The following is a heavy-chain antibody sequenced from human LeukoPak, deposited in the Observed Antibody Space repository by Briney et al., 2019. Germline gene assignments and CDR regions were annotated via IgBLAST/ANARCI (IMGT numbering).Heavy chain of an antibody. CDR3: ASLGYYYDSSSDY. D-gene: IGHD3-22*01. V-gene: IGHV4-39*01. Sequence: SETLSLTCSVSGGSISNSNYYWGWIRQPPGKGLEWIGSIYYSGSTYYNPSLKSRITLSVDMSKNQFSLRLSSVTAADTAVYYCASLGYYYDSSSDYWGQGTLVTVSS. J-gene: IGHJ4*02. CDR1: GGSISNSNYY. CDR2: IYYSGST.